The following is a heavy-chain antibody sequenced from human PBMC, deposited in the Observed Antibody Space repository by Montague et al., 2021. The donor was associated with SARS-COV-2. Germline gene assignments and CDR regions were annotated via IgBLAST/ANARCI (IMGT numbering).Heavy chain of an antibody. Sequence: PALVKPTQTLTLTCTFSGFSLSTSGVCVSWIRQPPGKALEWLALIDWDDDKYYSASLKTRLTISKGPSTNQVVLTMTNMDPVDTGTYYGARMGSAVPGIMSNYNVNSWGQGAQVTVSS. J-gene: IGHJ4*02. CDR3: ARMGSAVPGIMSNYNVNS. V-gene: IGHV2-70*13. D-gene: IGHD6-19*01. CDR1: GFSLSTSGVC. CDR2: IDWDDDK.